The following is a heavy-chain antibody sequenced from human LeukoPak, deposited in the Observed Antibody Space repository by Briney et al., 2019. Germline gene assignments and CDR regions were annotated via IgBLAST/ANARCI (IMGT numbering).Heavy chain of an antibody. J-gene: IGHJ4*02. CDR1: GFTFRSNY. CDR2: IYRGDNK. Sequence: PGGSLRLSCAASGFTFRSNYMSWGRQAQGKGLEWVSVIYRGDNKYNSDSVKGRFTLSRDISKTTLSLQMNSLRAEDTAVYYCARDLSFYSWGQGTLVTVSS. V-gene: IGHV3-66*01. CDR3: ARDLSFYS.